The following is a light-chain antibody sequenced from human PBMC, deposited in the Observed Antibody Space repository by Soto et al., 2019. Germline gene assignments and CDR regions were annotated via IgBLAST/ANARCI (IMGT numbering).Light chain of an antibody. J-gene: IGKJ4*01. V-gene: IGKV1-33*01. CDR2: DAS. CDR1: QDIDNY. CDR3: QQSGNLPLT. Sequence: DIQMTQSPSSLSASVGDRVTITCQASQDIDNYLNWYQHKPGKAPKLLIYDASNLEAGVPSRFSGSASGTDFTFAINSLQPEDIATYYCQQSGNLPLTFGGGTKVQI.